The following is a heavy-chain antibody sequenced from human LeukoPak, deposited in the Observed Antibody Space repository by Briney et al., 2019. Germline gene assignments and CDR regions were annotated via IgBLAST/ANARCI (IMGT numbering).Heavy chain of an antibody. D-gene: IGHD2-2*01. J-gene: IGHJ6*02. V-gene: IGHV1-2*02. Sequence: ASVKVSCKASGYTFTGYYMHWVRQAPGQGLEWMGWINPNSGSTNYAQKFQGRVTMTRDTSISTAYMELSRLRSDDTAVYYCARGVARDIVVVPAAPRSGMDVWGQGTTVTVSS. CDR2: INPNSGST. CDR3: ARGVARDIVVVPAAPRSGMDV. CDR1: GYTFTGYY.